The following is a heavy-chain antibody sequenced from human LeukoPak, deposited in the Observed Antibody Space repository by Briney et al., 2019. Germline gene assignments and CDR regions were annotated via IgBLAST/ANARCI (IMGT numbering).Heavy chain of an antibody. CDR3: TKNAGRREGWFDP. D-gene: IGHD1-26*01. J-gene: IGHJ5*02. V-gene: IGHV3-30*02. Sequence: GGSLRLSCAASGLTFRRYGMHWVRQTPGKGLEWVAFIESDESIRQYADLVKGRFTISRDNSKNMLYLQMNSLATEDTAMYYCTKNAGRREGWFDPWGQGTLVTVSS. CDR2: IESDESIR. CDR1: GLTFRRYG.